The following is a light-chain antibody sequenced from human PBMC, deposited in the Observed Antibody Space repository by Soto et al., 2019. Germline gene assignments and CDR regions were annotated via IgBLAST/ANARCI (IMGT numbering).Light chain of an antibody. CDR3: QQYDAWPPGT. CDR1: QGVGSN. J-gene: IGKJ1*01. V-gene: IGKV3-15*01. Sequence: EMLMTQSPATLSVSPGERATLSCRASQGVGSNLAWYQQKPGQAPRLLIYGASTRATGIPARFSGRGSGTEFTLTISGLQSEDFAVYYCQQYDAWPPGTFGQGTKVEIK. CDR2: GAS.